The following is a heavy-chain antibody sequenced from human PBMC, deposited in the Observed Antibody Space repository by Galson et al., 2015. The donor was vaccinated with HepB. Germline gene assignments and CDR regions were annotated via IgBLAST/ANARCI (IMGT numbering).Heavy chain of an antibody. V-gene: IGHV3-9*01. CDR2: ISWKSGGI. J-gene: IGHJ6*02. Sequence: SLRLSCAASGFTFDDYAMHWVRQPPGKGLEWVSGISWKSGGIGYADSVKGRFTISRDNAKNSLHLQMNSLRVEDTALYYCVKGFAAAGDHYGMDVWGPGTTVTVSS. CDR1: GFTFDDYA. CDR3: VKGFAAAGDHYGMDV. D-gene: IGHD6-13*01.